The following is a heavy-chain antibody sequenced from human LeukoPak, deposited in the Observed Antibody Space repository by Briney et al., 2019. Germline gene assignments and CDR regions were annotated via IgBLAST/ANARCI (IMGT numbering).Heavy chain of an antibody. D-gene: IGHD3-22*01. CDR2: MYHSGTT. CDR1: GGSISSGGYS. J-gene: IGHJ3*02. CDR3: VRGYYYDSSGYWVRAFDI. Sequence: SQTLSLTCAVSGGSISSGGYSWSWIRQPPGKGLEWIGYMYHSGTTNYNPSLNSRVTISVDRSKNQFSLKLSSVTAADTAVYYCVRGYYYDSSGYWVRAFDIWGQGTMVTVSS. V-gene: IGHV4-30-2*01.